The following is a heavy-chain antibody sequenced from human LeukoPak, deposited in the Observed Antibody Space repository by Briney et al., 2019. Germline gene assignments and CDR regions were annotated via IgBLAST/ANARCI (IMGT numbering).Heavy chain of an antibody. CDR1: GYTFTGYY. D-gene: IGHD6-19*01. CDR2: IIPIFGTA. CDR3: ARAERIAVAGTDAFDI. V-gene: IGHV1-69*13. Sequence: SXKVSCKASGYTFTGYYMHWVRQAPGQGLEWMGGIIPIFGTANYAQKFQGRVTITADESTSTAYMELSSLRSEDTAVYYCARAERIAVAGTDAFDIWGQGTMVTVSS. J-gene: IGHJ3*02.